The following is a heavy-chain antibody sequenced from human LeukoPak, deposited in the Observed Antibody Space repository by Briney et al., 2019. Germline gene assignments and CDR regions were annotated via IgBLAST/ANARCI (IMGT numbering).Heavy chain of an antibody. CDR2: VSLAGQT. CDR3: SRESGAFCPFGY. D-gene: IGHD1-26*01. CDR1: GGSISNTNW. V-gene: IGHV4-4*02. Sequence: SETLSLTCDVSGGSISNTNWWSWVRQPPGQGLEWSGEVSLAGQTNYNPSLNGRVTMSLDESSNQLSLKLTSVTAADMAIYYCSRESGAFCPFGYWGQGTLVIVPS. J-gene: IGHJ4*02.